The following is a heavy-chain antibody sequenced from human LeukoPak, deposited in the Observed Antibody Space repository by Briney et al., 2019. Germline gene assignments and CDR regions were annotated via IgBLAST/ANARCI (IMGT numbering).Heavy chain of an antibody. CDR2: IKQDGSEK. D-gene: IGHD1-26*01. CDR3: ARDTRTFDY. J-gene: IGHJ4*02. CDR1: GFTFSSYA. V-gene: IGHV3-7*01. Sequence: HPGGSLRLSCAASGFTFSSYAMSWVRQAPGKGLEWVANIKQDGSEKYYVDSVKGRFTISRDNAKNSLFLQMNSLRAEDTAVYYCARDTRTFDYWGQGTLVTVSS.